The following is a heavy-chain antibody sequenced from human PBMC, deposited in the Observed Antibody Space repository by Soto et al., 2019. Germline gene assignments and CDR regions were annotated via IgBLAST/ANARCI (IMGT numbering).Heavy chain of an antibody. CDR2: MNPNSGFA. D-gene: IGHD2-21*02. V-gene: IGHV1-2*02. CDR1: GYTFTGYY. Sequence: QAHLVQSGADVKKPGASVKVSCKASGYTFTGYYLQWVRQAPGQGLEWMGWMNPNSGFAKSAQRFQGRVTMTRDTSISTAFLELSSLTPDDTAVYYCARGAGYCDGDSCYYLDYWGQGTLVTVSS. J-gene: IGHJ4*02. CDR3: ARGAGYCDGDSCYYLDY.